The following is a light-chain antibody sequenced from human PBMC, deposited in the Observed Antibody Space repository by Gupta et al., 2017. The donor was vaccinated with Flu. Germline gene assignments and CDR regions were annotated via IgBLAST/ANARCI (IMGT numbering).Light chain of an antibody. J-gene: IGKJ2*01. V-gene: IGKV1-27*01. CDR3: QKYNNAPNT. Sequence: PSSLSASGGERVNITCRASQGSSNYVAWYQQKPGKVPKLLIYAASTLQSGVPSRFIGRGSGTDFTLTISSLKTEDVATYYCQKYNNAPNTFGQGTKLEIK. CDR2: AAS. CDR1: QGSSNY.